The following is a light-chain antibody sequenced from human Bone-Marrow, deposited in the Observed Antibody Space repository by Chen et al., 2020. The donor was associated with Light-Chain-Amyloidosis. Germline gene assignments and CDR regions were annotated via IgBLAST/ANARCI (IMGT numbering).Light chain of an antibody. CDR3: QNYEGSSQGG. Sequence: NFMLTQPHSVSESPVETVTISCTRSSGIIATHYVHLYQQRPGSSPTTVIYEDDQRPSGVPDRFSGCSDRASDAAALTISGVKTEEEADYYWQNYEGSSQGGSGGGTKLTVL. CDR2: EDD. V-gene: IGLV6-57*01. J-gene: IGLJ3*02. CDR1: SGIIATHY.